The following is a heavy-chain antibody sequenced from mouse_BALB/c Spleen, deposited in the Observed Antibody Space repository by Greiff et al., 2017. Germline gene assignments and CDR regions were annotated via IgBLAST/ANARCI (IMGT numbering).Heavy chain of an antibody. Sequence: EVQGVESGGGLVQPGGSRKLSCAASGFDFSRYWMSWVRQAPGKGLEWIGEINPDSSTINYTPSLKDKFIISRDNAKNTLYLQMSKVRSEDTALYYCARRYYRYDSWFAYWGQGTLVTVSA. D-gene: IGHD2-14*01. J-gene: IGHJ3*01. CDR2: INPDSSTI. CDR3: ARRYYRYDSWFAY. V-gene: IGHV4-1*02. CDR1: GFDFSRYW.